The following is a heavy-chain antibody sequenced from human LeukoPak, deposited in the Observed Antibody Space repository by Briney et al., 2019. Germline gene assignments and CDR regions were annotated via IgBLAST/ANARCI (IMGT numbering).Heavy chain of an antibody. CDR1: GFTVSSNY. J-gene: IGHJ4*02. D-gene: IGHD3-22*01. Sequence: GGSLRLSCVASGFTVSSNYMSWVRQAPGKGLEWVSVIYSGGSTYYADSVKGRSTFSRDNSKNTLYLQMNSLRAEDTAVYYCAKGARSSSGYTTDWGQGILVTVSS. CDR3: AKGARSSSGYTTD. V-gene: IGHV3-66*01. CDR2: IYSGGST.